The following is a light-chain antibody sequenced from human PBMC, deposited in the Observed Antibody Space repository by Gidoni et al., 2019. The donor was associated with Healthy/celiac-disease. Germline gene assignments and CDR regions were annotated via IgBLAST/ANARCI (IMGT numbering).Light chain of an antibody. CDR1: QSVTSY. Sequence: IVLTQSPATLSLSPGARATLSCRASQSVTSYVAWYQLKPGQAPRRLIDDASNRATGIPARFSGSGSGTDFTLTISSLEPEDFAVYYCQQRSNWPRFTVGQGTRLEIK. V-gene: IGKV3-11*01. CDR2: DAS. CDR3: QQRSNWPRFT. J-gene: IGKJ5*01.